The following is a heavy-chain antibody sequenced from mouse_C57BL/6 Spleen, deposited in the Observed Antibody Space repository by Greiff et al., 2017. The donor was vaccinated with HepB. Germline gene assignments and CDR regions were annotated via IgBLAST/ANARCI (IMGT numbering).Heavy chain of an antibody. CDR1: GYTFTDYY. CDR2: IGPGSGST. Sequence: VQLQQSGAELVKPGASVKISCKASGYTFTDYYINWVKQRPGQGLEWIGKIGPGSGSTYYNEKFKGKATLTADKSSSTAYMQLSSLTSEDSAVYFCERDTTVVERYYYAMDYWGQGTSVTVSS. V-gene: IGHV1-77*01. J-gene: IGHJ4*01. CDR3: ERDTTVVERYYYAMDY. D-gene: IGHD1-1*01.